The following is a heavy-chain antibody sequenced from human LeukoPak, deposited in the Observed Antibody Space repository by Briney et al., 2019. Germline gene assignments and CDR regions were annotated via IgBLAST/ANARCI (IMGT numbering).Heavy chain of an antibody. J-gene: IGHJ6*02. V-gene: IGHV3-30*18. CDR1: GFTFSNYG. CDR2: ISYDGGNK. CDR3: AKGASRYFDWFTYYYYGMDV. Sequence: GGSLRLSCAASGFTFSNYGMHWVRQAPGKGLEWVAVISYDGGNKYYADSVKGRFTISRDNSKNTLYLQMNSLRAEDTAVYYCAKGASRYFDWFTYYYYGMDVWGQGTTVTVSS. D-gene: IGHD3-9*01.